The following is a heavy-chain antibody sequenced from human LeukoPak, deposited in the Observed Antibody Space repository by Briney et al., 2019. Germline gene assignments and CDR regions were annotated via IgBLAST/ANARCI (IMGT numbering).Heavy chain of an antibody. CDR1: GGSITSSSYY. V-gene: IGHV3-7*03. CDR3: ARDRGYSYGSFDY. CDR2: IKQDGSEK. Sequence: ETLSLTCTVSGGSITSSSYYWGWIRQPPGKGLEWVANIKQDGSEKYYVDSVEGRFTISRDNSKNSLDLQMNSLRAEDTAVYYCARDRGYSYGSFDYWGQGTLVTVSS. J-gene: IGHJ4*02. D-gene: IGHD5-18*01.